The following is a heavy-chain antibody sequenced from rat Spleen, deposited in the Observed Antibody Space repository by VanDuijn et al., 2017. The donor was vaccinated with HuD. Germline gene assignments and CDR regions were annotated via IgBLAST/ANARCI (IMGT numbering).Heavy chain of an antibody. J-gene: IGHJ2*01. CDR2: ISTSGGST. Sequence: EVQLVESGGGLVQPGRSMKLSCAASGFTFSSFPMAWVRQAPTKGLEWVATISTSGGSTYYRDSVKGRFTISRDNAKSTLYLQMNSLRSEDTATYYCTRASNWEEDYWGQGVMVTVSS. V-gene: IGHV5-46*01. CDR3: TRASNWEEDY. D-gene: IGHD5-1*01. CDR1: GFTFSSFP.